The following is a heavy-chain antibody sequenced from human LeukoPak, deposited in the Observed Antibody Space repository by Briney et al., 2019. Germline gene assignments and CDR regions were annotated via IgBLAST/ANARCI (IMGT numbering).Heavy chain of an antibody. CDR3: ARGSSGSQYFDY. CDR2: ISPGGDAR. CDR1: GFTFSNYY. D-gene: IGHD1-26*01. J-gene: IGHJ4*02. V-gene: IGHV1-46*01. Sequence: ASVKVSCKASGFTFSNYYIHWVRQAPGKGLEWMGVISPGGDARFYAQKFQGRVTITADESTSTAYMELSSLRSEDTAVYYCARGSSGSQYFDYWGQGTRVTVSS.